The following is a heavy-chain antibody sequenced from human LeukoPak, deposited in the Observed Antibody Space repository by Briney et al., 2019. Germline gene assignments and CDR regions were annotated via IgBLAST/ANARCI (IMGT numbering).Heavy chain of an antibody. CDR3: AKGGGAVAGTTRAEYFQH. D-gene: IGHD6-19*01. J-gene: IGHJ1*01. CDR1: GFTFSSYS. CDR2: ISSSSSYI. Sequence: PGGSLRLSCAASGFTFSSYSMNWVRQAPGKGLEWVSSISSSSSYIYYADSVKGRFTISRDNAKNSLYLQMNSLRAEDTAVYYCAKGGGAVAGTTRAEYFQHWGQGTLVTVSS. V-gene: IGHV3-21*01.